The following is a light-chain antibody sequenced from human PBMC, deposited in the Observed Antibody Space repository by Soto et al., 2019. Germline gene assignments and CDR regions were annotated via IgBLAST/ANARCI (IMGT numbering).Light chain of an antibody. CDR3: QQYGSSPRT. CDR2: SAS. Sequence: EIVLTQSPGTLSLSPGERATLSCRASQSVSSSYLAWYQQTPGQAPRLLIYSASSRATGIPDRFSRSGSGTDFTLTISRLEPDDFAVYYCQQYGSSPRTFGQGTRLEIK. J-gene: IGKJ5*01. V-gene: IGKV3-20*01. CDR1: QSVSSSY.